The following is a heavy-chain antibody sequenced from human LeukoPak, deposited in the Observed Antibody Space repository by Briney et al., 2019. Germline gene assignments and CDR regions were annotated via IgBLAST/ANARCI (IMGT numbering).Heavy chain of an antibody. V-gene: IGHV5-51*01. J-gene: IGHJ4*02. CDR1: GYSFTSYW. CDR2: IYPGDSDT. CDR3: ARLIGTPPESGYYHY. Sequence: HGESLKISCKGSGYSFTSYWIGWVRQMPGKGLEWMGIIYPGDSDTRYSSSFQGQVTISADKSISTAYLQWSSLKASDTAMYYCARLIGTPPESGYYHYWGQGTLVTVSS. D-gene: IGHD3-22*01.